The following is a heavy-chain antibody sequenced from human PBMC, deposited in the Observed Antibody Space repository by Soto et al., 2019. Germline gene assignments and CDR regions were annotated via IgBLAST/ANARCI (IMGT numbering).Heavy chain of an antibody. CDR3: AKMERTQLWLLVQN. V-gene: IGHV4-31*03. J-gene: IGHJ4*02. Sequence: QVHLQESGPRLVKPSQTLSLSCSVSGASITNDDFFWTWVRQHPERGLEWLAYITYRGSVYKNTSLRNRLGVSIDKSKKQSSLNVTSMTAAAAGVYYCAKMERTQLWLLVQNWGQGALVTVSS. CDR2: ITYRGSV. D-gene: IGHD5-18*01. CDR1: GASITNDDFF.